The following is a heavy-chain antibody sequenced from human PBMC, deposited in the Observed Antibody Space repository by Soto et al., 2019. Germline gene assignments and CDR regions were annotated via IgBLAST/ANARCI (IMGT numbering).Heavy chain of an antibody. CDR1: GGSISGYY. Sequence: XXTLSLPCTVSGGSISGYYWSWILQPPGKGLEWIGYMYNTGSTVYNPSFKSRVTISVDTPKNQFSLKLNSVTAAETAVYYCARDLWGYCGTDCYPLDVWGQGTTVTVSS. CDR2: MYNTGST. D-gene: IGHD2-21*02. CDR3: ARDLWGYCGTDCYPLDV. J-gene: IGHJ6*02. V-gene: IGHV4-59*01.